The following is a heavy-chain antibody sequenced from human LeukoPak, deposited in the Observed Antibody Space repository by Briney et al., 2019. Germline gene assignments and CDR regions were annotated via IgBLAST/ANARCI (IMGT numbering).Heavy chain of an antibody. V-gene: IGHV4-30-2*01. CDR1: GGSISSGGYY. D-gene: IGHD2-15*01. CDR3: ARDVPVVVAATSGGY. CDR2: IYHSGST. Sequence: SETLSLTCTVSGGSISSGGYYWSWIRQPPGKGLEWIGYIYHSGSTYYNPSLKSRVTISVDTSKNQFSLKLSSVTAADTAVYYCARDVPVVVAATSGGYWGQGTLVTVSS. J-gene: IGHJ4*02.